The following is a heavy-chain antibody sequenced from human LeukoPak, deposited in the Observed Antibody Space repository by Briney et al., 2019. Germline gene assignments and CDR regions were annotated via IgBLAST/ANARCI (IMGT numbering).Heavy chain of an antibody. D-gene: IGHD2-15*01. V-gene: IGHV1-69*04. Sequence: GASLSVSCKASGGTFSSYAISWVRHAPGQGLEWMGRIIPIFGIANYAQKFQGRVTITADKSTSTAYMELSSLRSEDTAVYYCARGYCSGGSCYSGDYWGQGTLVTVSS. CDR3: ARGYCSGGSCYSGDY. J-gene: IGHJ4*02. CDR2: IIPIFGIA. CDR1: GGTFSSYA.